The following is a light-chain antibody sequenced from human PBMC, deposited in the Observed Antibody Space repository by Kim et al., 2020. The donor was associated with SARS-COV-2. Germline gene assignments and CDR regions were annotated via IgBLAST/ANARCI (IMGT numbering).Light chain of an antibody. CDR3: AAWDDSLNGPV. CDR1: SSNIGSNT. CDR2: SNN. V-gene: IGLV1-44*01. J-gene: IGLJ1*01. Sequence: QSVLTQPPSASGTPGQRVTISCSGSSSNIGSNTVNWYQQLPGTAPKLLIYSNNQRHSRVPDRFSGSKSGTSASLAISGLQSEDEADYYCAAWDDSLNGPVFGTGTKVTVL.